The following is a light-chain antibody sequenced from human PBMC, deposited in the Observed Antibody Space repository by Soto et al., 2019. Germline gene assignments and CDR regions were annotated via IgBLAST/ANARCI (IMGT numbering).Light chain of an antibody. J-gene: IGLJ2*01. CDR2: SNN. Sequence: QLVLTQPPSASGTPGQRVTISCSGTSSNIGTNTVSWYQQLPGTAPKLLIYSNNQRPSGVPDRFSASKSGTSASLAISGPQSEDEADYYCAAWDDRLNGVVFGGGTKLTVL. CDR3: AAWDDRLNGVV. V-gene: IGLV1-44*01. CDR1: SSNIGTNT.